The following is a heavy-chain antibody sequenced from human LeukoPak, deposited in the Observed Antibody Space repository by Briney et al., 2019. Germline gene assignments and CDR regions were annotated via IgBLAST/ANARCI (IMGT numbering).Heavy chain of an antibody. V-gene: IGHV4-4*07. CDR1: GGSIISYY. CDR2: VYTDGST. J-gene: IGHJ3*02. CDR3: AKGPIPCSSTSCPRSAFDI. D-gene: IGHD2-2*01. Sequence: SEALSLTCTVSGGSIISYYWSWIRQPAGRGLEWVGRVYTDGSTKYNPSLNNRVTMSVDTSRNQFSLNLTSVRAEDTAMYYCAKGPIPCSSTSCPRSAFDIWGQGTMVTVSS.